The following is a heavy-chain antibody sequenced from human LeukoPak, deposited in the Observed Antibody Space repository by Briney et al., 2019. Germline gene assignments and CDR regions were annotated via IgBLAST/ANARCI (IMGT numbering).Heavy chain of an antibody. CDR1: GFTFSSYA. CDR3: ARERTYYYDSSGLGAYFDY. Sequence: GRSPRLSCAASGFTFSSYAMHWVRQAPGKGLEWVTVISYDGSNKYYADSVKGRFTISRDNSKNTLYLQMNSLRAEDTAVYYCARERTYYYDSSGLGAYFDYWGQGTLVTVSS. CDR2: ISYDGSNK. D-gene: IGHD3-22*01. V-gene: IGHV3-30*04. J-gene: IGHJ4*02.